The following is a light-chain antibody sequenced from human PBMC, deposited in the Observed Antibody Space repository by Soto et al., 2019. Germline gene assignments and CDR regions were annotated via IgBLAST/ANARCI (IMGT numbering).Light chain of an antibody. V-gene: IGKV1-6*01. CDR2: ATS. CDR3: LQDYSYPRT. J-gene: IGKJ1*01. Sequence: AIQMTQSPSSLSASVGYRGTITCRASQDIRTELGWYQQKPGNAPKLLIYATSILQSGVPSRFSGIGSGTDFTLTISSLQPEYYATYYCLQDYSYPRTFGQGTKVEIK. CDR1: QDIRTE.